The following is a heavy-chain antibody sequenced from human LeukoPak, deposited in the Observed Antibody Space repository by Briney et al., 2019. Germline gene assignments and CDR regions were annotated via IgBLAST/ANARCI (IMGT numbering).Heavy chain of an antibody. V-gene: IGHV1-2*04. Sequence: GASVKVSCKASGYTFTGYYMHWVRQAPGQGLEWMGWINPNSGGTNYAQKFQGWVTMTRDTSISTAYMELSRLRSDDTAVYYCARDMYGSGSSYDYWGQGTLVTVSS. CDR3: ARDMYGSGSSYDY. J-gene: IGHJ4*02. CDR1: GYTFTGYY. CDR2: INPNSGGT. D-gene: IGHD3-10*01.